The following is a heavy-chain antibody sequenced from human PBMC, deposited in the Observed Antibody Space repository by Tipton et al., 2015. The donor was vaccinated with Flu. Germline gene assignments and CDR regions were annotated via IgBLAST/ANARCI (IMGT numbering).Heavy chain of an antibody. CDR3: ARVAILDY. Sequence: SLRLSCAASGFTFSSYEMNWVRQAPGKGLEWVSYISSSGNTISYADSVRGRFTISRDNAKNSLYLQMNSLRAEDTAVYYCARVAILDYWGQGTLVTVSS. D-gene: IGHD3-9*01. CDR1: GFTFSSYE. J-gene: IGHJ4*02. V-gene: IGHV3-48*03. CDR2: ISSSGNTI.